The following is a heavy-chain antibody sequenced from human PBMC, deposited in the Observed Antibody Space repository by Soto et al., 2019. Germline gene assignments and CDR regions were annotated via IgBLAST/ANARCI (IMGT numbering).Heavy chain of an antibody. CDR2: ISYDGTNK. Sequence: QVQLVESGGGVVQPGRSLRLSCAASGFTFSNYGMHWVRQAPGKGLEWVAVISYDGTNKYYVDSVKGRFTISRDNSKNTLYLQMNSLRTEDTAVYYCAKDPRKIFGDIWGQGTMVTVSS. D-gene: IGHD3-3*01. J-gene: IGHJ3*02. CDR1: GFTFSNYG. V-gene: IGHV3-30*18. CDR3: AKDPRKIFGDI.